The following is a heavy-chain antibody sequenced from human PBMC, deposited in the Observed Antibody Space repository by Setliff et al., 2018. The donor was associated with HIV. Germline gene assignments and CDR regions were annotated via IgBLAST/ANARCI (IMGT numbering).Heavy chain of an antibody. D-gene: IGHD5-12*01. CDR3: ARAHFLVAMTRNWFDP. J-gene: IGHJ5*02. CDR1: GYTFTGYY. V-gene: IGHV1-2*06. Sequence: ASVKVSCKASGYTFTGYYIHWMRQAPGQGLEWLGRIDPKSGVANYLKKFQGRVIMTRDTSTNTAYMELIRPRFDDTAVYFCARAHFLVAMTRNWFDPWGQGTLVTVS. CDR2: IDPKSGVA.